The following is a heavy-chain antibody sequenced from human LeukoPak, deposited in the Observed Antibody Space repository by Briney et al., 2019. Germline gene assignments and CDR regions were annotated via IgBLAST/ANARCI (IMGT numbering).Heavy chain of an antibody. V-gene: IGHV5-51*01. CDR2: IYPGDSDT. Sequence: GESLKISCRASGYSFTSYWIGWVRPMPGKGLEWIGIIYPGDSDTRYNPSFQGQVTISADESINTAYLQWSSLKPSDTAVYYCATESNDWYTGFDYWGQGTLVTVSS. CDR1: GYSFTSYW. D-gene: IGHD6-19*01. J-gene: IGHJ4*02. CDR3: ATESNDWYTGFDY.